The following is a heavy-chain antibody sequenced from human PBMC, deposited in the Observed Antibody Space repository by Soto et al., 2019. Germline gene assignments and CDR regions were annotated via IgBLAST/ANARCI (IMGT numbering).Heavy chain of an antibody. D-gene: IGHD3-10*01. CDR1: GGTFSSYT. CDR3: AREGEVIAHFDY. CDR2: IIPILGIA. J-gene: IGHJ4*02. Sequence: QVQLVQSGAEVKKPGSSVKVSCKASGGTFSSYTISWVRQAPGQGLEWMGRIIPILGIANYAQKFQGRVTITADKSTSTAYMELSSMRSEDPAVYYCAREGEVIAHFDYWGQGTLVTVSS. V-gene: IGHV1-69*08.